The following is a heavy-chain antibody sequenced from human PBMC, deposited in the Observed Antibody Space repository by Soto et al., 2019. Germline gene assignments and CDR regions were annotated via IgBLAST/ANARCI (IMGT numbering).Heavy chain of an antibody. CDR2: MHYTGAA. D-gene: IGHD3-10*01. V-gene: IGHV4-59*01. CDR3: ARADNSGSAPYTPFDAFDI. J-gene: IGHJ3*02. CDR1: GDSLSPYY. Sequence: QVQVQESGPGLVRPSETLSLTCVVSGDSLSPYYWSWIRQPPGKGLEWLGYMHYTGAASYNPTLTRRVTISMDTSKIQFSLLLHCVTGADTALYGCARADNSGSAPYTPFDAFDIWGRGTMVTVSP.